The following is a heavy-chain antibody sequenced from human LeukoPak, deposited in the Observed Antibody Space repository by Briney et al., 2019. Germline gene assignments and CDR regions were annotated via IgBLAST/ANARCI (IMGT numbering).Heavy chain of an antibody. V-gene: IGHV1-2*02. CDR3: ARGGIQLWLFFFDY. CDR2: ISPNSGGT. Sequence: ASVKVSCKASGYTFTGYYIHWVRQAPGQGLEWMGWISPNSGGTVYAQKFQGRVTMTRDTSISTAYMELSTLRSDDTAVYYCARGGIQLWLFFFDYWGQGTLVTVSS. D-gene: IGHD5-18*01. CDR1: GYTFTGYY. J-gene: IGHJ4*02.